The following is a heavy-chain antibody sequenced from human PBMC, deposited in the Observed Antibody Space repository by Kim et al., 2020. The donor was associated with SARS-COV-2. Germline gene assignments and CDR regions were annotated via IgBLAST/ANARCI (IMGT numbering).Heavy chain of an antibody. CDR2: IIGSGGST. CDR1: GFTFSSYA. Sequence: GGSLRLSCAASGFTFSSYAMSWVRQAPGKGLEWVSTIIGSGGSTYYADSVKGRFTISRDNSKNTLYLQMNSLRAEDTAVYYCAKVVGSSSWYGNWFDPWGEGTLVTVSS. D-gene: IGHD6-13*01. J-gene: IGHJ5*02. V-gene: IGHV3-23*01. CDR3: AKVVGSSSWYGNWFDP.